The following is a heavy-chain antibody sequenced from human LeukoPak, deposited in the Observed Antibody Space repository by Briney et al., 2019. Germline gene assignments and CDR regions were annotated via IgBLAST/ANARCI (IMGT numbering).Heavy chain of an antibody. J-gene: IGHJ6*02. CDR1: GFTFSSYW. Sequence: GGSLRLSCAASGFTFSSYWMSWVRQAPGKGLEWVANIKQDGSEKYYVDSVKGRFTISRDNSKNTLYLQMNSLRAEDTAVYYCARGYGSGSYYYYYGMDVWGQGTTVTVSS. D-gene: IGHD3-10*01. CDR3: ARGYGSGSYYYYYGMDV. V-gene: IGHV3-7*01. CDR2: IKQDGSEK.